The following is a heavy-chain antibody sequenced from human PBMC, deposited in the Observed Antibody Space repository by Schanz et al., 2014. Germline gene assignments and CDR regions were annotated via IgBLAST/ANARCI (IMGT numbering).Heavy chain of an antibody. Sequence: QVQLQQWGAGLLKPSETLSLTCAVYGGPFSGYFWSWIRQSPGKGLQWIGEIHHSGSIIYNPSLRRGVTISMATTKTKFFLKVTSVPAADKAVYYCARHLVNAYGLDVWGQGTAVTVSS. V-gene: IGHV4-34*01. CDR1: GGPFSGYF. CDR3: ARHLVNAYGLDV. J-gene: IGHJ6*02. CDR2: IHHSGSI. D-gene: IGHD3-3*02.